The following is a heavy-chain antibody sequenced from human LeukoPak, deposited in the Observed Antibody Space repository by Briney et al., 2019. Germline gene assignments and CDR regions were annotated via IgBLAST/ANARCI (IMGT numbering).Heavy chain of an antibody. Sequence: ASVKVSCKVSGYTLTELSMHWVRQAPGKGLEWMGGFDPEDGETIYAQKFQGRVTMTEDTSTDTAYMELSSLRSEDTAVYYCATSPGYSYGYKAFDIWGQGTMVTVSS. CDR3: ATSPGYSYGYKAFDI. D-gene: IGHD5-18*01. V-gene: IGHV1-24*01. CDR2: FDPEDGET. CDR1: GYTLTELS. J-gene: IGHJ3*02.